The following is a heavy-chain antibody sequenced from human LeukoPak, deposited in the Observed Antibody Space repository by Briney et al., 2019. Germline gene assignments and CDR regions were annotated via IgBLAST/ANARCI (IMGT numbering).Heavy chain of an antibody. CDR1: GYTFTGYY. CDR2: INPNSGGT. D-gene: IGHD6-19*01. CDR3: ARMYSSGWYGYMDV. J-gene: IGHJ6*03. Sequence: ASVTVSCKASGYTFTGYYMHWVRQAPGQGLEWMGWINPNSGGTNYAQKFQGRVTMTRDTSISTAYMELSRLRSDDTAVYYCARMYSSGWYGYMDVWGKGTTVTVSS. V-gene: IGHV1-2*02.